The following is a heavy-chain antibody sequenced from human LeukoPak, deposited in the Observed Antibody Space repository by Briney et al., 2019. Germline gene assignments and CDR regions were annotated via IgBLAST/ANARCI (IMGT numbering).Heavy chain of an antibody. CDR2: ISGSGGST. J-gene: IGHJ5*02. D-gene: IGHD6-13*01. CDR3: ARCLQSAAGTTDWFDP. Sequence: GGSLRLSCAASGFTFSRYSMNWVRQAPGKGLEWVSAISGSGGSTYYADSVKGRFTISRDNSKNTLYLQMNSLRAEDTAVYYCARCLQSAAGTTDWFDPWGQGTLVTVSS. CDR1: GFTFSRYS. V-gene: IGHV3-23*01.